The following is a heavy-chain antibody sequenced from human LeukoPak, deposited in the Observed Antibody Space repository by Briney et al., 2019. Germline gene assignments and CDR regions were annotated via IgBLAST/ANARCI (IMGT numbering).Heavy chain of an antibody. CDR3: ARHSDTAMGGLDY. J-gene: IGHJ4*02. CDR1: GGSISSYY. CDR2: IYYSGST. Sequence: SETLSLTCTVSGGSISSYYWSWIRQPPGQGLEWIGYIYYSGSTNYNPSLKSRVTISVDTSKNQFSLKLSSVTAADTAVYYCARHSDTAMGGLDYWGQGTLVTVSS. D-gene: IGHD5-18*01. V-gene: IGHV4-59*08.